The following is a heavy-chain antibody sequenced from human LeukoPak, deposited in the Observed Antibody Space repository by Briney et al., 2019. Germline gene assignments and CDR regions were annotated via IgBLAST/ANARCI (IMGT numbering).Heavy chain of an antibody. J-gene: IGHJ5*01. D-gene: IGHD6-13*01. CDR1: GFTFSSYA. CDR3: AKDFGPKQLVFFDS. CDR2: ISENGGTT. Sequence: GGSLRLSCAASGFTFSSYALSWVRQAPGKGLEWVSGISENGGTTFYADSVKGRFTITRDNSKNTLYVQMNSLRGEDTAVYYCAKDFGPKQLVFFDSWGQGTLVTVSS. V-gene: IGHV3-23*01.